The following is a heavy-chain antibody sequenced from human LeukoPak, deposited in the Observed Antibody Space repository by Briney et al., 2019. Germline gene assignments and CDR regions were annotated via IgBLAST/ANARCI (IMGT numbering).Heavy chain of an antibody. CDR2: IYYSGST. CDR1: GGSISSYY. CDR3: ARQVVPAAPVGY. V-gene: IGHV4-59*01. Sequence: SETLSLTCTVSGGSISSYYWSWIRQPPGKGLEWIGYIYYSGSTNYNPSLKSRVTISVDTSKNQFSLKLSSVTAADTAVYYCARQVVPAAPVGYWGQGTLVTVSP. J-gene: IGHJ4*02. D-gene: IGHD2-2*01.